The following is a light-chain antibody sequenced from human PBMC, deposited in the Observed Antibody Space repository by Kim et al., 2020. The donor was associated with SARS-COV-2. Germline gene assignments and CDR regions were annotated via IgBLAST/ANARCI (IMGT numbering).Light chain of an antibody. CDR1: QGRSSY. CDR3: QQRSNWPPWT. J-gene: IGKJ1*01. CDR2: DAS. Sequence: ARASAPLSNSASQGRSSYLAWYQQKPGPARSLLIYDASSSATGIPAMFSGSASGTDFPLTISSLEPEDFAVYYCQQRSNWPPWTFGQGTKVDIK. V-gene: IGKV3-11*01.